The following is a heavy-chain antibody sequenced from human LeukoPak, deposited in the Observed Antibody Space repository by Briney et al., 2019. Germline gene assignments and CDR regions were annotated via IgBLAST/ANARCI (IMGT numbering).Heavy chain of an antibody. D-gene: IGHD3-3*01. CDR1: GFTFSSYA. CDR3: AKDYEEPIALDAFDI. J-gene: IGHJ3*02. V-gene: IGHV3-23*01. Sequence: GGSLRLSCAASGFTFSSYAMSWVRQAPGKGLEWVSAISGSGGSTYYADSVKGRFTISRDNSKNSLYLQMNSLRAEDTAVYYCAKDYEEPIALDAFDIWGQGTMVTVSS. CDR2: ISGSGGST.